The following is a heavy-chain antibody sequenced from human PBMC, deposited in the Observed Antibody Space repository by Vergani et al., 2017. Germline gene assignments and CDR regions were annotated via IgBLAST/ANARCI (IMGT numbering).Heavy chain of an antibody. CDR2: IRYDGSNK. D-gene: IGHD2-15*01. CDR1: GFTFSSYG. J-gene: IGHJ6*02. Sequence: QVQLVESGGGVVQPGGSLRLSCAASGFTFSSYGMHWVRQAPGKGLEWVAFIRYDGSNKYYADSVKGRFTISRDNSKNTLYLQMNSLRAEDTAVYYCAKGYCXGGSCYSDYYGMDVWGQGTTVTVSS. CDR3: AKGYCXGGSCYSDYYGMDV. V-gene: IGHV3-30*02.